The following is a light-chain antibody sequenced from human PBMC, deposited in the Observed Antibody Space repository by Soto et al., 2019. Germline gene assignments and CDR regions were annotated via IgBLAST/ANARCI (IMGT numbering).Light chain of an antibody. CDR1: QGSSSW. CDR3: QQTYSTPPFT. V-gene: IGKV1-39*01. Sequence: IPMTQSPSTRSAAVGDRVTITCRASQGSSSWLAWYQQKPGKAPKLLIYAASSLPTGVPLGFRGRGSGTDYTLTSTSLQPEDFATYYCQQTYSTPPFTFGQGTRLEI. CDR2: AAS. J-gene: IGKJ5*01.